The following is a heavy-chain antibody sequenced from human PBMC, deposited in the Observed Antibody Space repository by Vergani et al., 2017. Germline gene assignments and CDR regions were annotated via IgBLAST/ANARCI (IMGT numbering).Heavy chain of an antibody. V-gene: IGHV4-4*02. D-gene: IGHD3-10*01. J-gene: IGHJ6*02. CDR1: GGSISSDNW. CDR3: ARELSYYYGSGSDDYNPYYYEGMDV. CDR2: IHRSRST. Sequence: QVQLEESGPGLVTPSGTLSLTCAVYGGSISSDNWWNWVRQAPGKGLQWIGEIHRSRSTNYNPSLRRRVTISLDKSKNQFSLKLTSVTAADTAVYFCARELSYYYGSGSDDYNPYYYEGMDVWGPGTTVTVSS.